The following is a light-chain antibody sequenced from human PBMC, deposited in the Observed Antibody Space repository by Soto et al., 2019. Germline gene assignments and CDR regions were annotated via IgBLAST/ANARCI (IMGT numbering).Light chain of an antibody. J-gene: IGLJ2*01. CDR2: EVS. Sequence: QSALTQPPSASGSPGQSVTISCTGTSSDVGGYNYVSWYQQHPGKAPKLMIYEVSKRPSGVPDRFSGSKSGNTASLTVSGLQAEDAADYYCSSYAGSNIVLGGGTKLTV. CDR1: SSDVGGYNY. V-gene: IGLV2-8*01. CDR3: SSYAGSNIV.